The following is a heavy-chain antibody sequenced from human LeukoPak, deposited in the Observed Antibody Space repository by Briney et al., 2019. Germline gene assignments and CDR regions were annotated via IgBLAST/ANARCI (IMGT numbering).Heavy chain of an antibody. Sequence: PGGSLRLSCAASGFTFSSAWMSWVRQAPGKGLEWVGRIKSKTEGGTTDYAARVKGRITISRDDSTNTLYLQMDSLETEDPASYYCNTLTGLHFDSWGQGALVTVSS. CDR2: IKSKTEGGTT. J-gene: IGHJ4*02. CDR1: GFTFSSAW. CDR3: NTLTGLHFDS. V-gene: IGHV3-15*01. D-gene: IGHD7-27*01.